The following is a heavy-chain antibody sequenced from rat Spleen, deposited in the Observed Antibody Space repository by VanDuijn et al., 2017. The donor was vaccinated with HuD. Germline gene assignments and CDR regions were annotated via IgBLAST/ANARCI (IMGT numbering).Heavy chain of an antibody. V-gene: IGHV2-1*01. D-gene: IGHD1-7*01. CDR1: GFSLTSNS. Sequence: QVQLKESGPGLVQPSQTLSLTCTVSGFSLTSNSVHWVRQPPGKGLEWMGGIWGDGSTDYNSALRSRLSINRETSKSQVVLKMNSLQTEDTAMYFCVRRGYHTFDYWGQGVMVTVSS. J-gene: IGHJ2*01. CDR3: VRRGYHTFDY. CDR2: IWGDGST.